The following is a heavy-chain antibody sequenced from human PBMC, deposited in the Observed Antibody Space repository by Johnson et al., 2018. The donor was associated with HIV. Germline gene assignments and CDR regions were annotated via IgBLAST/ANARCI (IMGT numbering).Heavy chain of an antibody. Sequence: QMLLVESGGGLVKPGGSLRLSCAPSGFTFSDYYMSWMRQAPGQGLEWVSYISSSGSNIYKADSVKGRFTISRDNAKNSLFLQMNSLRAEDTAVYYCAKDLGDAVGTTHDAFDIWGQGTMVTVSS. J-gene: IGHJ3*02. CDR1: GFTFSDYY. CDR3: AKDLGDAVGTTHDAFDI. D-gene: IGHD1-26*01. CDR2: ISSSGSNI. V-gene: IGHV3-11*04.